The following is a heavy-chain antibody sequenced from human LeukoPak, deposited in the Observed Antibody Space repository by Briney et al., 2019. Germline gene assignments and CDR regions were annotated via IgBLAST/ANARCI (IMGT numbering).Heavy chain of an antibody. CDR2: IRYDGSNK. V-gene: IGHV3-30*02. CDR1: GFTFSSYG. CDR3: ARDPYSGNYGNYYYYYMDV. D-gene: IGHD1-26*01. J-gene: IGHJ6*03. Sequence: GGSLRLSCAASGFTFSSYGMHWVRQAPGKGLEWVAFIRYDGSNKYYADSVKGRFTISRDNSKNTLYLQMNSLGPEDTAVYYCARDPYSGNYGNYYYYYMDVWGKGTTVTVSS.